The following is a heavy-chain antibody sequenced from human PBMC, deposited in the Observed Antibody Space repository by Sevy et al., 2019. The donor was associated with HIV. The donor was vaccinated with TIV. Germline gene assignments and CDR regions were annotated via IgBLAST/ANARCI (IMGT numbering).Heavy chain of an antibody. D-gene: IGHD3-3*01. CDR2: IYYSGST. V-gene: IGHV4-59*01. J-gene: IGHJ6*02. CDR3: ARCDFLEGYYYYGMDV. CDR1: GGSISSYY. Sequence: SETLSLTCTVSGGSISSYYWSWIRQPPGKGLEWIGYIYYSGSTNYNPSLKSRVTISVDTSKNQFSLKLSSVTAADTAVSYCARCDFLEGYYYYGMDVWGQGTTVTVSS.